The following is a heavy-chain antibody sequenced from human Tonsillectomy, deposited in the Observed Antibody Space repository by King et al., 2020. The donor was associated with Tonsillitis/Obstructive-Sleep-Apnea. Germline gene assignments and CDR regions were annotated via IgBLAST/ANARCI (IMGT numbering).Heavy chain of an antibody. CDR1: GYSFINYW. D-gene: IGHD1-26*01. V-gene: IGHV5-51*01. CDR3: ARLHREDVDRGFDY. Sequence: VQLVESGAEVKKPGESLRISCRGSGYSFINYWIGWVRQMPGKGLEWMGIIYPDDSDTRHSPYCQGQVTISADKSLRIAYLQWSSLKASDTAMYYCARLHREDVDRGFDYWGQGPLVTVSS. CDR2: IYPDDSDT. J-gene: IGHJ4*02.